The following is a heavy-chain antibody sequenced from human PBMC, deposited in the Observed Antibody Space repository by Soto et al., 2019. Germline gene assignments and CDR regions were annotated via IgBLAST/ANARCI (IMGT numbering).Heavy chain of an antibody. CDR2: IYPTDSNT. D-gene: IGHD4-4*01. CDR3: AGVGHFASTVIDY. Sequence: PGESLKISCQGSRYSFTTNWLAWVRRMPGKGLEWMGIIYPTDSNTRYSPSFQGQVTISVNKSISTAYLQWSSLKASDTAMYYCAGVGHFASTVIDYWGQGTLVTVSS. J-gene: IGHJ4*02. CDR1: RYSFTTNW. V-gene: IGHV5-51*01.